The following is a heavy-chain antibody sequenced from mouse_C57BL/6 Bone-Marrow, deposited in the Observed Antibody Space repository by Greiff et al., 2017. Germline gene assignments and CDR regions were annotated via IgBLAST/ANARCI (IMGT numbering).Heavy chain of an antibody. CDR3: ASKGWDWFAY. Sequence: VKLQQPGAELVRPGSSVKLSCKASGYTFTSYWMHWVKQRPIQGLEWIGNIDPSDSETHYNQKFKDKATLTVDKSSSTAYMQLSSLTSEDSAVYYCASKGWDWFAYWGQGTLVTVSA. V-gene: IGHV1-52*01. CDR2: IDPSDSET. D-gene: IGHD4-1*01. J-gene: IGHJ3*01. CDR1: GYTFTSYW.